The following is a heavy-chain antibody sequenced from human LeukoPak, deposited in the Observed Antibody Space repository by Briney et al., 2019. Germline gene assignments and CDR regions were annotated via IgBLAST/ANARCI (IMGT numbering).Heavy chain of an antibody. CDR2: IKHDSSAI. CDR1: GFIFSDYG. J-gene: IGHJ5*02. Sequence: GGSLRLSCAASGFIFSDYGMNWVRQAPGKGPEWVANIKHDSSAIYSLDSVKGRFTISRDNAKNSLYLQMNSLRVEDTAVDYCARGLSTTPNWFDPWGQGTLVTVSS. D-gene: IGHD2-2*01. V-gene: IGHV3-7*04. CDR3: ARGLSTTPNWFDP.